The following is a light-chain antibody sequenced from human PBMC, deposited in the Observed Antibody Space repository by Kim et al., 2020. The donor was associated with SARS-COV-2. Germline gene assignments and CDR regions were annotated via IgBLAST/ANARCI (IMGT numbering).Light chain of an antibody. Sequence: QSVLTQPPSASGTPGQRVTISCSGSRSNIGSNYVFWYQHLPGTAPKLLIYRNNQRPSGVPDRFSGSKSGTSASLAISGLRSEDEADYYCAAWDDSLRGPVFGGGTQLTVL. V-gene: IGLV1-47*01. CDR3: AAWDDSLRGPV. J-gene: IGLJ3*02. CDR1: RSNIGSNY. CDR2: RNN.